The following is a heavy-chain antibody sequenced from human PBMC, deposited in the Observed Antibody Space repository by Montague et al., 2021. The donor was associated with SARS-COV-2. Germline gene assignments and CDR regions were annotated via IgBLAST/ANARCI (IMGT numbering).Heavy chain of an antibody. CDR2: IYYSGST. CDR3: ARVGRQQLVRLSGIDV. Sequence: SETLSLTCTVSGGSISSSSYYWGWIRQPPGKGLEWIGSIYYSGSTYYNPSLKSRVTISVDTSKNQFSLKLSSVTAADTAVYYCARVGRQQLVRLSGIDVWGQGTTVTVPS. J-gene: IGHJ6*02. V-gene: IGHV4-39*07. CDR1: GGSISSSSYY. D-gene: IGHD6-13*01.